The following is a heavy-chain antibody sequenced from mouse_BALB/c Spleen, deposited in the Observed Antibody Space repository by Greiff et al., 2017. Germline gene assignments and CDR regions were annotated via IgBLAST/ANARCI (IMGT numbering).Heavy chain of an antibody. V-gene: IGHV3-6*02. J-gene: IGHJ3*01. D-gene: IGHD4-1*01. CDR2: ISYDGSN. CDR1: GYSITSGYY. Sequence: DVQLQESGPGLVKPSQSLSLTCSVTGYSITSGYYWNWIRQFPGNKLEWMGYISYDGSNNYNPSLKNRISITRDTSKNQFFLKLNSLTTEDTATYYCAREDPNWDRTWFAYWGQGTLVTVSA. CDR3: AREDPNWDRTWFAY.